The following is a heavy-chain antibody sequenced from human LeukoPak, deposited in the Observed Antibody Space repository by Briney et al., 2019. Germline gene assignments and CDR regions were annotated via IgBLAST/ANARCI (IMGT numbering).Heavy chain of an antibody. V-gene: IGHV4-61*02. D-gene: IGHD3-10*01. CDR3: ARDQTYSGSGIYTYFDY. CDR2: IYSTGST. J-gene: IGHJ4*02. Sequence: SETLSLTCTVSGGSISSGGYYWSWIRQPAGKGLEYIGRIYSTGSTNYNPSLRSRVTISVDTSKNHFSLKLSSVIAADTAVYYCARDQTYSGSGIYTYFDYWGQGIPATVSS. CDR1: GGSISSGGYY.